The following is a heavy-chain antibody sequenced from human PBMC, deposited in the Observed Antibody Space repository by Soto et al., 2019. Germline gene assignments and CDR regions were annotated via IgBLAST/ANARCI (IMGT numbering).Heavy chain of an antibody. V-gene: IGHV3-33*01. CDR3: ARDLRGSSWGYGMDV. J-gene: IGHJ6*02. D-gene: IGHD6-13*01. Sequence: GGSLRLSCAASGFTFSSYGMHWVRQAPGKGLEWVAVIWYDGSNKYYADSVKGRFTIYRDNSKNTLYLQMNSLRAEDTAVYYCARDLRGSSWGYGMDVWGQGTTVTVSS. CDR1: GFTFSSYG. CDR2: IWYDGSNK.